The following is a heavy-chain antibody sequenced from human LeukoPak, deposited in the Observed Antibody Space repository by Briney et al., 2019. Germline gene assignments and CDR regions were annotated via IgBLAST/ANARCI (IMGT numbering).Heavy chain of an antibody. CDR3: ARDHPYYYDSSGLGPLDY. CDR2: INPNSGGT. V-gene: IGHV1-2*02. CDR1: GYTFTGYY. J-gene: IGHJ4*02. Sequence: ASVKVSCKASGYTFTGYYMHWVRQAPGQGLEWMGWINPNSGGTNYAQKFQGRVTMTRDTSISTAYMELSRLRSDDTAVYYCARDHPYYYDSSGLGPLDYWGQGTLVTVSS. D-gene: IGHD3-22*01.